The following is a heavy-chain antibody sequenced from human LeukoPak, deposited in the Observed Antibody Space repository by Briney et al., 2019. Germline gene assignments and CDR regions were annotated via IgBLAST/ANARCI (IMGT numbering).Heavy chain of an antibody. V-gene: IGHV3-48*04. CDR1: GFTFSSYS. Sequence: GGSLRLSCAASGFTFSSYSMNWVRQTPGKGLEWVSYISSSSSTIYYAGSVKGRFTISRDNDKNYLYLQMNSLRAEYMAWYYCAKESTIFGPFDPWGQGTLVTVSS. CDR3: AKESTIFGPFDP. D-gene: IGHD3-3*01. CDR2: ISSSSSTI. J-gene: IGHJ5*02.